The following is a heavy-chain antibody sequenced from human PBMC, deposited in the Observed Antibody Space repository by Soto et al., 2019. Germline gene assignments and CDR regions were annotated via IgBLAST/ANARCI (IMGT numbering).Heavy chain of an antibody. CDR3: ARDRSYSLDV. V-gene: IGHV3-74*01. J-gene: IGHJ6*02. CDR2: INSDGSST. Sequence: EVQLVESGGRLLQPGGSLRLSCAVSGSTFSNDWMHWVRQAPGKGLVWVSHINSDGSSTNYADFVKGRFTIARDNAKNTVYLQMNSLRAEDTAVYYCARDRSYSLDVWGQGTTVTVSS. CDR1: GSTFSNDW.